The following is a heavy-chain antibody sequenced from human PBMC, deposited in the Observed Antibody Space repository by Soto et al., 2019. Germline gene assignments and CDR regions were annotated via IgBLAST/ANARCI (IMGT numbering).Heavy chain of an antibody. D-gene: IGHD2-2*01. CDR1: EFAFTSTW. V-gene: IGHV3-7*01. CDR2: IKQDGSEK. CDR3: AIGTIVIVPAAIKYYYYYIDV. J-gene: IGHJ6*03. Sequence: PDVSLSLSCADSEFAFTSTWMTCLGQTRWKGLEWVANIKQDGSEKYYVDSVKGRFTISRDNPEKSLYLQMNSLRAEDTAVYYCAIGTIVIVPAAIKYYYYYIDVWGKGT.